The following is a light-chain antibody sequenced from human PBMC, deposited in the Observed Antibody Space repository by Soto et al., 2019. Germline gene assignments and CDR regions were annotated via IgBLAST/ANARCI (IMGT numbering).Light chain of an antibody. J-gene: IGKJ4*01. CDR3: QQRSHGLT. Sequence: EVVLTQSPCTLSLSPGDRATLSCRASQSVSNYVAWYQQRPGQAPRLLIYDASNRATGIPARFSGSGSGTDFTLTISSLEPEDFAVYYCQQRSHGLTFGGGTKVDIK. V-gene: IGKV3-11*01. CDR1: QSVSNY. CDR2: DAS.